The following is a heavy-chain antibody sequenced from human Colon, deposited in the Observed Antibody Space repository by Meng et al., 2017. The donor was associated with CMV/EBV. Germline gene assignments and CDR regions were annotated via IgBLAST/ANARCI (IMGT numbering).Heavy chain of an antibody. CDR1: GFTFSSYA. D-gene: IGHD4-17*01. CDR2: IYSGGSST. CDR3: VPTVTTVY. V-gene: IGHV3-23*03. Sequence: GGSLRLSCAASGFTFSSYAMSWVRQAPGKGLEWVSVIYSGGSSTYYADSVKGRFTISRDNSKNTLYLQMNSLKTEDTAVYYCVPTVTTVYWGQGTLVTVSS. J-gene: IGHJ4*02.